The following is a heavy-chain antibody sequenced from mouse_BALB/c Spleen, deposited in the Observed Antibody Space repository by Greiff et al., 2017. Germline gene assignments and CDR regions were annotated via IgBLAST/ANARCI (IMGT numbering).Heavy chain of an antibody. CDR2: ISSGGSYT. V-gene: IGHV5-9-4*01. CDR1: GFTFSSYA. CDR3: ARHYDYDGAMDY. D-gene: IGHD2-4*01. J-gene: IGHJ4*01. Sequence: EVKLVESGGGLVKPGGSLKLSCAASGFTFSSYAMSWVRQSPEKRLEWVAEISSGGSYTYYPDTVTGRFTISRDNAKNTLYLEMSSLRSEDTAMYYCARHYDYDGAMDYWGQGTSVTVSS.